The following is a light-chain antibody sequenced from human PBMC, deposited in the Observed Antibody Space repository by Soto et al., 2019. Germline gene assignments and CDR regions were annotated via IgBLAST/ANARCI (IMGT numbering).Light chain of an antibody. V-gene: IGKV3-20*01. J-gene: IGKJ1*01. Sequence: EVVLTQSPGALSLSPWDRATLSFRASQSLVNTYVAWYQQKAGQAPRLLIYDASTRATGIPDRFSGSGSGTDFTLSISRLEPEDFAVYYCQSYGSSRTFGQGTKVDIK. CDR1: QSLVNTY. CDR3: QSYGSSRT. CDR2: DAS.